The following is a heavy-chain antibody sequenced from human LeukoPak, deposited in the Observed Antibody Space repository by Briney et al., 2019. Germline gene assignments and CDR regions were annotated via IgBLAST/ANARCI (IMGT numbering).Heavy chain of an antibody. V-gene: IGHV3-30*04. D-gene: IGHD3-10*01. Sequence: PGGSLRLSCAASGFTFSNYFMHWVRQAPGKGLEWVSLISSGGSYEYDADSVEGRFIICTDNYKKTSYLQLNSQRAEDTAVYYCARDSTYYYDSGSSGPHYFDNWRQGTLVAVSS. CDR2: ISSGGSYE. CDR1: GFTFSNYF. J-gene: IGHJ4*02. CDR3: ARDSTYYYDSGSSGPHYFDN.